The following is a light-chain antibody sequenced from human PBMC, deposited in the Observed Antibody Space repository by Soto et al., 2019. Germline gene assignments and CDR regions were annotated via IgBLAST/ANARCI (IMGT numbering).Light chain of an antibody. J-gene: IGKJ2*01. Sequence: EIVLTQFPGTLSLSPGERATLSCRASQSVSSGLSWYQQKPGQAPRLLIYGASTRATGIPARFSGSGSGTEFTLTISSLQSEDYAVYYCQQYNNWPPYTFGQGTKVDIK. CDR2: GAS. CDR3: QQYNNWPPYT. CDR1: QSVSSG. V-gene: IGKV3-15*01.